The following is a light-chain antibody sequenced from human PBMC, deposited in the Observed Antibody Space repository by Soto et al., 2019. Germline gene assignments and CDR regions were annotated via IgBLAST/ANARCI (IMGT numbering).Light chain of an antibody. Sequence: DIQMTQSPSTLSASVGDRVTITCRASQSITAWLAWYQQKPGKAPKFLIYKASNLEGGVPSRFSGSGSGTDFTLTISSVQPDDFATYYGQYWDDYSWTFGQGTKVEIK. J-gene: IGKJ1*01. CDR2: KAS. CDR3: QYWDDYSWT. V-gene: IGKV1-5*03. CDR1: QSITAW.